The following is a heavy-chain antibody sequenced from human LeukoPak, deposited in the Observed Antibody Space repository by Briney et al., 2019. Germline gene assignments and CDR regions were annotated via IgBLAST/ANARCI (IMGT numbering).Heavy chain of an antibody. J-gene: IGHJ5*02. CDR3: ARPNVDYYNWFDP. D-gene: IGHD4-11*01. CDR2: INPNSGDT. CDR1: GYTFTGYS. Sequence: GSSVKLSCKASGYTFTGYSIHWLRQAPGQGPEWMGWINPNSGDTNYAQKFQDRITLTRDTSISTAYLNLINLRSDDTAIYYCARPNVDYYNWFDPWGQGTLVTVSS. V-gene: IGHV1-2*02.